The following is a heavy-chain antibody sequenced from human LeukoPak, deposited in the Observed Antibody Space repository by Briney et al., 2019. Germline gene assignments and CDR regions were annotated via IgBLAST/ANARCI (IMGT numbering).Heavy chain of an antibody. V-gene: IGHV3-43*02. CDR3: ARNAYGAQTPSDV. CDR1: GLNFDDYA. CDR2: ISGDGGST. D-gene: IGHD4-17*01. J-gene: IGHJ6*02. Sequence: GGSLRLSCAAPGLNFDDYAIHWVRQAPGKGLEWVSLISGDGGSTFYADSVRGRFTISRDNAKNSLYLQMNSLRAEDTAVYYCARNAYGAQTPSDVWGQGTTVTVSS.